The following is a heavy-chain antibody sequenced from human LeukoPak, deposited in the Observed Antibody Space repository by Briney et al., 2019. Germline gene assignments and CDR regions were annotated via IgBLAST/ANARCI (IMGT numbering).Heavy chain of an antibody. V-gene: IGHV3-48*04. D-gene: IGHD3-22*01. CDR1: GFTFSNYN. CDR2: ISSSSTTI. CDR3: ARDRDSSGYYTGY. J-gene: IGHJ4*02. Sequence: GGSLRLSCAASGFTFSNYNMNWVRQAPGKGLEWVSYISSSSTTISYADSVRGRFTISRDNAKNSLYLQINSLRAEDTAVYYCARDRDSSGYYTGYWGRGTLVTVSS.